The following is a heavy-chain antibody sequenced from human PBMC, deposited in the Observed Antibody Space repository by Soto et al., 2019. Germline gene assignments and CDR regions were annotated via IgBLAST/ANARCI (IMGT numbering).Heavy chain of an antibody. J-gene: IGHJ6*02. D-gene: IGHD2-2*01. CDR3: AKDEAMSV. V-gene: IGHV3-23*01. Sequence: GGSLRLSCAASGFTFTSYAMSWVRQAPGKGLEWVSGISDSGGSTYYADSVKGRFTISRDNSKNKLYLQMNSLRAEDTAVYYCAKDEAMSVWGQGTTVTVSS. CDR2: ISDSGGST. CDR1: GFTFTSYA.